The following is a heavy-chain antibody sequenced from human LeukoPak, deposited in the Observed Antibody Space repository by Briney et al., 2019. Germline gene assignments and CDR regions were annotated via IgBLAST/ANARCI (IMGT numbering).Heavy chain of an antibody. CDR1: GGSISSDGYC. D-gene: IGHD6-6*01. J-gene: IGHJ2*01. V-gene: IGHV4-31*03. CDR3: ARVKSSSSNWYFDL. CDR2: IYYSGST. Sequence: SQTLSLTCTVSGGSISSDGYCWSWIRQHPGKGLQWIGYIYYSGSTYCIPSLKSRVTISVDTSRNQFSLKLSSVTAADTAVYYCARVKSSSSNWYFDLWGRGTLVTVSS.